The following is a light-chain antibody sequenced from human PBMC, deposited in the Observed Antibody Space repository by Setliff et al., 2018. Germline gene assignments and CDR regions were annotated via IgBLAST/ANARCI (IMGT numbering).Light chain of an antibody. CDR1: KNDVGGYNY. CDR2: DVN. Sequence: QSVLAQPASVSGSPGQSITVSCTGTKNDVGGYNYVSWFQQYPDRAPRLIIYDVNNRPSGISSRFSGSKSGNTASLTISGLQTEDEADYYCNAYTSGSTYVFGTGTKVTVL. J-gene: IGLJ1*01. CDR3: NAYTSGSTYV. V-gene: IGLV2-14*03.